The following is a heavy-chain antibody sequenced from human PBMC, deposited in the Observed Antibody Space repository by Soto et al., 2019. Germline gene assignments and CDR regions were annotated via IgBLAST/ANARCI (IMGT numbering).Heavy chain of an antibody. CDR1: GGSISSSSYY. CDR2: IYYSGST. J-gene: IGHJ6*02. D-gene: IGHD3-22*01. Sequence: QLQLQESGPGLVKPSETLSLTCTVSGGSISSSSYYWGWIRQPPGKGLEWIGSIYYSGSTYYNPSRKSRVTISVDTSKNQFSLKLSSVTAADTAVYYCARYYDSSGYGMDVWGQGTTVTVSS. V-gene: IGHV4-39*01. CDR3: ARYYDSSGYGMDV.